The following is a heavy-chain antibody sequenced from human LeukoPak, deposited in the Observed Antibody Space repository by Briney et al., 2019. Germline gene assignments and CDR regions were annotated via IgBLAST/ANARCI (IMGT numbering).Heavy chain of an antibody. CDR1: GFTFSSYE. J-gene: IGHJ6*03. CDR3: ARALTGIAAAGNYYYYMDV. D-gene: IGHD6-13*01. V-gene: IGHV3-48*03. CDR2: ISSSGSTI. Sequence: PGGSLRLSCAASGFTFSSYEMNWVRQAPGKGLEWVSYISSSGSTIYYADSVKGRFTISRDNAKNSLYLQMNSLRAEDTAVYYCARALTGIAAAGNYYYYMDVWGKGTTVTVSS.